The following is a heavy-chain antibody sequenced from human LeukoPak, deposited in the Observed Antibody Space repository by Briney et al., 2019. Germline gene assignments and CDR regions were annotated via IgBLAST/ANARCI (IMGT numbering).Heavy chain of an antibody. CDR1: GFTFSSYW. D-gene: IGHD6-6*01. CDR3: ARRGGIYSSSSDPFDY. J-gene: IGHJ4*02. V-gene: IGHV3-7*01. Sequence: GSLRLSCAVSGFTFSSYWMSWVRQAPGKGLEWVANINQDGSEKYYVDSVKGRFTISRDNAKNSLYLQMNSLRAEDTAVYYCARRGGIYSSSSDPFDYWGQGTLVTVSS. CDR2: INQDGSEK.